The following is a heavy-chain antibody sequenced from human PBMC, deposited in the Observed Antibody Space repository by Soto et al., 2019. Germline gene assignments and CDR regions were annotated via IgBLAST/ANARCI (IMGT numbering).Heavy chain of an antibody. Sequence: PGESLKISCKGSGYRFINYWIAWVRQMPGKGLEWMGLIYPEDSDTRYSPSFQGQVTISVDKSINTAYLQWSSLKASDSAMHYCACGPNDYMGGHWGQGTLVTVSS. J-gene: IGHJ4*02. CDR2: IYPEDSDT. CDR3: ACGPNDYMGGH. D-gene: IGHD4-4*01. CDR1: GYRFINYW. V-gene: IGHV5-51*01.